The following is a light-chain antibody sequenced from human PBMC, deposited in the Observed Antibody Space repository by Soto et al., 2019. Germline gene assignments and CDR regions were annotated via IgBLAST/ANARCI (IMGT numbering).Light chain of an antibody. CDR3: QQYGSSGT. CDR2: GAS. J-gene: IGKJ1*01. V-gene: IGKV3-20*01. CDR1: QSVSSSY. Sequence: EIVLTQSPATLSLSPGERATLSCRASQSVSSSYLAWYQQKPGQAPRLLIYGASNRATGIPDRFSGSGSGTDFTLTISRLEPEDFAVYYCQQYGSSGTFGQGTTGDIK.